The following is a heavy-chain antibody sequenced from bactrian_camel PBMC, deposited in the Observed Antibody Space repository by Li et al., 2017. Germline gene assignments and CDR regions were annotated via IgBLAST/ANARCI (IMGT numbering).Heavy chain of an antibody. CDR2: IGKDGVIS. Sequence: EVQLVESGGGSGQTGGSLTLSCAASGYTYSSYCMAWFHQSPGKEREGIAAIGKDGVISYADSVKGRFTISKDSAKNTLFLQMDSLKPEDSAMYYCAAAEKEQWLLLQCSFLTWKVDDWGQGTQVTVS. D-gene: IGHD2*01. CDR1: GYTYSSYC. CDR3: AAAEKEQWLLLQCSFLTWKVDD. V-gene: IGHV3S31*01. J-gene: IGHJ4*01.